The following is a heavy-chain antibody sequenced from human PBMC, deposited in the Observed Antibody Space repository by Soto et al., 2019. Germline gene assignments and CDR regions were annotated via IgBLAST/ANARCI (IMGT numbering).Heavy chain of an antibody. D-gene: IGHD3-22*01. Sequence: GGSLRLSCAASGFTFGDYAMHWVRQAPGKGLEWVSGISWNSGSIGYADSVKGRFTISRDNSKNTLYLQMNSLRAEDTAVYYCAKNPGYYYDSTGYHFDYWGQGTLVTVSS. J-gene: IGHJ4*02. CDR2: ISWNSGSI. CDR1: GFTFGDYA. CDR3: AKNPGYYYDSTGYHFDY. V-gene: IGHV3-9*01.